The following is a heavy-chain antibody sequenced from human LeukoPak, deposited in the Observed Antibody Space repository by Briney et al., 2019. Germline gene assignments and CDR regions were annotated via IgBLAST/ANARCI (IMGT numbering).Heavy chain of an antibody. CDR1: GFTFSGSA. CDR2: IRSKANSYAT. J-gene: IGHJ5*02. V-gene: IGHV3-73*01. D-gene: IGHD6-19*01. Sequence: GGSLRLSCAASGFTFSGSAMHWVRQASGKGLEWVGRIRSKANSYATAYAASVKGRFTISRDDSKNTAYLQMNSLKTEDTAVYYCTVVIAVAGTWGQGTLVTVSS. CDR3: TVVIAVAGT.